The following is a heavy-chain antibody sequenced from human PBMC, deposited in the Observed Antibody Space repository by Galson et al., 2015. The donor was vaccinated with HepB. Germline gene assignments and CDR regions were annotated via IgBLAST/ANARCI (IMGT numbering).Heavy chain of an antibody. Sequence: SVKVSCKASGGTFCSYAISWVRQAPGQGLEWMGGIIPIFGTANYAQKFQGRVTITADESTSTAYMELSSLRSEDTAVYYCASAMAAAGTGGAFDIWGQGTMVTVSS. J-gene: IGHJ3*02. CDR1: GGTFCSYA. CDR3: ASAMAAAGTGGAFDI. V-gene: IGHV1-69*13. CDR2: IIPIFGTA. D-gene: IGHD6-13*01.